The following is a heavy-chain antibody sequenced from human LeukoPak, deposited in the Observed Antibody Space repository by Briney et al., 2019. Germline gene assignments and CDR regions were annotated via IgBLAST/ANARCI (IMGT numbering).Heavy chain of an antibody. V-gene: IGHV3-74*01. D-gene: IGHD2-2*01. J-gene: IGHJ4*02. CDR2: IKTDGSYT. CDR1: GFTFSNYW. CDR3: ALSRTSGYFDY. Sequence: GGSLRLSCAGSGFTFSNYWMVWVRQAPGKGLVLVSRIKTDGSYTNYADSVKGRFTISRDNAKNTLYLQMNSLRAEDTAVYYCALSRTSGYFDYWGQGTLVTVSS.